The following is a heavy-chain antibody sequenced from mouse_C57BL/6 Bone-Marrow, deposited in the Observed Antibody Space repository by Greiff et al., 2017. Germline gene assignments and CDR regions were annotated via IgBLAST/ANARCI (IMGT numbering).Heavy chain of an antibody. J-gene: IGHJ1*03. Sequence: QVQLQQPGAELVMPGASVKLSCKASGYTFTSYWMHWVKQRPGQGLEWIGEIDPSDSYTNYNQTFKGKSTLTVDKSSSTAYMQLSSLTSEDSAVYYCARFYYGNYEYFDVWGTGTTVTVSS. D-gene: IGHD2-1*01. CDR1: GYTFTSYW. CDR2: IDPSDSYT. V-gene: IGHV1-69*01. CDR3: ARFYYGNYEYFDV.